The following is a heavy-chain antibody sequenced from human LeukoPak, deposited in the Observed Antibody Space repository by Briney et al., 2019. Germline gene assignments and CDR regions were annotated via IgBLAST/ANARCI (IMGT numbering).Heavy chain of an antibody. D-gene: IGHD6-13*01. CDR1: GFTFSSYS. J-gene: IGHJ4*02. Sequence: GGSLRLSCPASGFTFSSYSMNWVPQAPGKGLEWVSGISWNSGSIGYADSVKGRFTISRDNAKNSLYLQMNSLRAEDTALYYCAKAYSSSLIDYWGQGTLVTVSS. CDR2: ISWNSGSI. CDR3: AKAYSSSLIDY. V-gene: IGHV3-9*01.